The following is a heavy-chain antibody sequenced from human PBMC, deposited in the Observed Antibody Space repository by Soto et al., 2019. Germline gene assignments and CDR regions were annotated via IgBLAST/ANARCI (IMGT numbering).Heavy chain of an antibody. CDR1: GFTFSSYA. CDR3: AKRRTYSSGWYEFDY. Sequence: GVLRLSCAASGFTFSSYAMSWVRQAPGKGLEWVSAISGGGGTTYYADSVKGRFTISRDNSKNTLYLQMNSLRAEDTAVYYCAKRRTYSSGWYEFDYWGQGTLVTVSS. V-gene: IGHV3-23*01. CDR2: ISGGGGTT. D-gene: IGHD6-19*01. J-gene: IGHJ4*02.